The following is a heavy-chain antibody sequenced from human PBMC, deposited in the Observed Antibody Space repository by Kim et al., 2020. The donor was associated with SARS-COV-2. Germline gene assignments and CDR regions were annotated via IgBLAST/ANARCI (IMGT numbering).Heavy chain of an antibody. Sequence: SETLSLTCAVDGGTSDHYWTWIRQPPGKGLEWIGEINYNGNSNYNPSLKNRVTISLDTSTNQFSLKLNSVTAADTSVYYCARGDRGSWSGTHYYHYYIDVWGTGTTVTVSS. J-gene: IGHJ6*03. CDR1: GGTSDHY. CDR3: ARGDRGSWSGTHYYHYYIDV. D-gene: IGHD3-3*01. V-gene: IGHV4-34*01. CDR2: INYNGNS.